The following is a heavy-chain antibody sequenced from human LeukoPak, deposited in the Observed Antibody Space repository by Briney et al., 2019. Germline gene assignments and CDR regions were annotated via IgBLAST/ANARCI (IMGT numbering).Heavy chain of an antibody. CDR3: ARDGFGYCSGGSCSPGDDAFDI. CDR2: IRYDGSNK. D-gene: IGHD2-15*01. V-gene: IGHV3-30*02. J-gene: IGHJ3*02. Sequence: GGSLRLSCAASGFTFSSYGMHWVRQAPGKGLEWVAFIRYDGSNKYYADSVKGRFTISRDNSKNTLYLQMNSLRAEDTAVYYCARDGFGYCSGGSCSPGDDAFDIWGQGTMVTVSS. CDR1: GFTFSSYG.